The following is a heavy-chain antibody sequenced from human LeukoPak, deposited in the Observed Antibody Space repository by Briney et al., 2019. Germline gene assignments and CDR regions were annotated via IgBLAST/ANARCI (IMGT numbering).Heavy chain of an antibody. CDR1: GFTFSDYY. V-gene: IGHV3-11*04. CDR3: ARDPWYYDSSGYYIFDY. CDR2: ISSSGSTI. D-gene: IGHD3-22*01. Sequence: GGSLRLSCAASGFTFSDYYMSWIRQAPGKGLEWVSYISSSGSTIYYADSVKGRFTISRDNAKNSLYLQMNSLRAEDTAVYYCARDPWYYDSSGYYIFDYWGQGTLVTVSS. J-gene: IGHJ4*02.